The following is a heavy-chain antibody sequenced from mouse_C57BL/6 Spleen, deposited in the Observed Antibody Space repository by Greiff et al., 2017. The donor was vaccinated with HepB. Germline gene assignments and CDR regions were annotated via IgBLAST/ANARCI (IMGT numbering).Heavy chain of an antibody. CDR1: GYAFSSSW. J-gene: IGHJ2*01. CDR2: IYPGDGDT. CDR3: ARSDTTVHFDY. Sequence: VQVVESGPELVKPGASVKISCKASGYAFSSSWMNWVKQRPGKGLEWIGRIYPGDGDTNYNGKFKGKATLTADKSSSTAYMQLSSLTSEDSAVYFCARSDTTVHFDYWGQGTTLTVSS. V-gene: IGHV1-82*01. D-gene: IGHD1-1*01.